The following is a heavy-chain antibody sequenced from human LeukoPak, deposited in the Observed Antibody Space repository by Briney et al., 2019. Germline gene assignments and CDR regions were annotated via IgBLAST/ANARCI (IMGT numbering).Heavy chain of an antibody. D-gene: IGHD1-1*01. CDR1: GFTFSDYS. J-gene: IGHJ1*01. Sequence: GGSLRLSCAASGFTFSDYSMNWVRQAPGKGLEWVSSISRRSRHVYYAGSVKGRFTISRDNAKNSLYLQMNSLRAEDMVVYFCVRDLMGSGSTTAYLHHWGQGTPVTVSS. CDR2: ISRRSRHV. CDR3: VRDLMGSGSTTAYLHH. V-gene: IGHV3-21*01.